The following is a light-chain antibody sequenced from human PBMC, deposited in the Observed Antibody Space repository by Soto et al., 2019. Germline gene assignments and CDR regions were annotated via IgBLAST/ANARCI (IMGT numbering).Light chain of an antibody. CDR2: EVL. CDR3: CSYTRSSTLV. Sequence: QSALTQPPSAAGSPGQSVTISCTGTSTDVGGYNYVSWYQQHPGRAPRLIIYEVLNRPAGVSNRFSGSKSADTASLTISGLQAADEADYCCCSYTRSSTLVFGRGTKVTVL. V-gene: IGLV2-14*01. CDR1: STDVGGYNY. J-gene: IGLJ6*01.